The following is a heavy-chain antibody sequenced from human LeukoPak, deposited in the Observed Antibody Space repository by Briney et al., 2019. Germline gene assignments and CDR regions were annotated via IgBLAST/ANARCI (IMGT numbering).Heavy chain of an antibody. CDR1: GFTFSNYW. V-gene: IGHV3-7*01. Sequence: SGGSLRLLCTASGFTFSNYWMNWVRQAPGKGLEWVANIDQDGSEKSYVDSVKGRFAISRGNEYNSLYLQMNSLRVEDTAVYYCARVRQDSSGYRAFDIWGQGTMVTVSS. J-gene: IGHJ3*02. CDR3: ARVRQDSSGYRAFDI. CDR2: IDQDGSEK. D-gene: IGHD3-22*01.